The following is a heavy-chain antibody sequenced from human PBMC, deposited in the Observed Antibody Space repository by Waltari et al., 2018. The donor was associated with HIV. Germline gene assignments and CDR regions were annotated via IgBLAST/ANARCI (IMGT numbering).Heavy chain of an antibody. D-gene: IGHD3-22*01. CDR3: ARDQDYYDSSGYTCYAFDI. CDR1: ASSISSNYY. Sequence: QVQLQESGPRLVKASETLSLTCTVSASSISSNYYWGWIRQPPGRGLQWIGSIYRTGTTYYNPSLKSRVTISADLSKNQFSLKLTSGSAADTAVYYCARDQDYYDSSGYTCYAFDIWGQGTSVTVSS. V-gene: IGHV4-38-2*02. CDR2: IYRTGTT. J-gene: IGHJ3*02.